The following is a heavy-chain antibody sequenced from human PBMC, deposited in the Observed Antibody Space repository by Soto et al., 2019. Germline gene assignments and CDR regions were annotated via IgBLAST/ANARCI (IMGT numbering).Heavy chain of an antibody. CDR3: ARSPVGDAFNV. CDR1: GFTFSSYS. Sequence: EVPLVESGGGLVKPGGSLRLSCAASGFTFSSYSMNWVRQAPGKGLEWVSSISSGSDYIFYADSVKGRFTISRDNAKNSLFLQMKSLTAEDTAVYYCARSPVGDAFNVWGQGTVVTVSS. J-gene: IGHJ3*01. V-gene: IGHV3-21*01. CDR2: ISSGSDYI.